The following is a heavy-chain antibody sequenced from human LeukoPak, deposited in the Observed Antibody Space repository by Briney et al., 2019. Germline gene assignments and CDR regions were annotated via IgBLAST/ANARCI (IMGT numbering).Heavy chain of an antibody. CDR3: ARSTYYYDSSGPIL. V-gene: IGHV3-30*03. Sequence: GSLRLSCAASGFTFSSYGMHWVRQAPGKGLVWVAVISYDGDDQYYTDSVKGRFTISRDNAKNSLYLQMNSLRAEDTAVYYCARSTYYYDSSGPILWGQGTLVTVSS. D-gene: IGHD3-22*01. CDR2: ISYDGDDQ. J-gene: IGHJ4*02. CDR1: GFTFSSYG.